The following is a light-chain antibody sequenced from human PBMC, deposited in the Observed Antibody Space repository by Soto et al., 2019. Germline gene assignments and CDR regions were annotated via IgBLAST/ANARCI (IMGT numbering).Light chain of an antibody. CDR3: GSWDSSLSAYV. CDR1: SSNIGGNS. Sequence: QSVLTQPPSLSAAPGQRVTISCSGSSSNIGGNSVSWYQQLPGTAPKLLIYDDDKRPSGIPDRFSGSKSGTSATLGITGFQTGDEADHYCGSWDSSLSAYVFGTGTKVNV. J-gene: IGLJ1*01. CDR2: DDD. V-gene: IGLV1-51*01.